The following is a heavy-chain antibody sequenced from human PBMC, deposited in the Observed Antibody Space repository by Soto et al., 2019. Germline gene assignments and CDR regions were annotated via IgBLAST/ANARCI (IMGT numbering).Heavy chain of an antibody. CDR2: ISYDGSNK. Sequence: GGSLRLSCAASGFTFSSYGMHWVRQAPGKGLEWVAVISYDGSNKYYADSVKGRFTISRDNSKNTLYLQMNSLRAEDTAVYYCAKDLVVAHPGNYYYYYGMDVWGQGTTVTVSS. CDR1: GFTFSSYG. V-gene: IGHV3-30*18. J-gene: IGHJ6*02. D-gene: IGHD2-15*01. CDR3: AKDLVVAHPGNYYYYYGMDV.